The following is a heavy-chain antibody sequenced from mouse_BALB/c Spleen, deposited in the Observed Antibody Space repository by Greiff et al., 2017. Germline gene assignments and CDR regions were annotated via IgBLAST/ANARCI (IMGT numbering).Heavy chain of an antibody. CDR3: ARDGNYYAMDY. J-gene: IGHJ4*01. Sequence: VKLQESGAELMKPGASVKISCKATGYTFSSYWIEWVKQRPGHGLEWIGEILPGSGSTNYNEKFKGKATFTADTSSNTAYMQLSSLTSEDSAVYYCARDGNYYAMDYWGQGTSVTVSS. V-gene: IGHV1-9*01. CDR1: GYTFSSYW. CDR2: ILPGSGST. D-gene: IGHD2-1*01.